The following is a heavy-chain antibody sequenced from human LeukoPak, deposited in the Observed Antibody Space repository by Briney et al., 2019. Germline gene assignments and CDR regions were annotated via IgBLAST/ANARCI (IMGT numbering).Heavy chain of an antibody. CDR2: ISYDGSNK. D-gene: IGHD4-17*01. CDR1: GFTFSSYG. CDR3: AKEDYYGDFYFDY. V-gene: IGHV3-30*18. J-gene: IGHJ4*02. Sequence: PGGSLRLSCAASGFTFSSYGMHWVRQAPGKGLEWVAVISYDGSNKYYADSVKGRFTISRDNSKNTLYLQMNSLRAEDTAVYYCAKEDYYGDFYFDYWGQGTLVTVSS.